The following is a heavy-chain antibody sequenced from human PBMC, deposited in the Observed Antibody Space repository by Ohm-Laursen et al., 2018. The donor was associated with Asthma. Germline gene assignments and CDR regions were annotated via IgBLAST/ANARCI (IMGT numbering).Heavy chain of an antibody. V-gene: IGHV4-59*07. Sequence: PSDTLSLTCTVSGGSISSYYWSWIRQPPGKGLEWIGYIYYSGSTNYNPSLKSRVTISVDTSKNQFSLKLSSVTAADTAVYYCARYRCSGGSCFFDYWGQGTLVTVSS. CDR2: IYYSGST. CDR3: ARYRCSGGSCFFDY. J-gene: IGHJ4*02. D-gene: IGHD2-15*01. CDR1: GGSISSYY.